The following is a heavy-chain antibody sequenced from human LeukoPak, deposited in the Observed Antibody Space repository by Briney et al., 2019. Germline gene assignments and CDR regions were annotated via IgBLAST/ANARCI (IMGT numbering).Heavy chain of an antibody. CDR1: GCSVSSCT. Sequence: GGSLRLSRVASGCSVSSCTSSWVREAPGKGLEWVSLIIGSSGDTFYADSVRGRFSISRDNSKNRLYLQMNSLRAEDTALYYCVKGAYDYIEMGYFDYWGQGTLVTVSS. CDR2: IIGSSGDT. V-gene: IGHV3-23*01. J-gene: IGHJ4*02. CDR3: VKGAYDYIEMGYFDY. D-gene: IGHD5-12*01.